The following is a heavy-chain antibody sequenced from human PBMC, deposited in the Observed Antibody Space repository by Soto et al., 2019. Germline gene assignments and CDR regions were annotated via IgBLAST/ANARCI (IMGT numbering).Heavy chain of an antibody. CDR1: GGSISNYY. V-gene: IGHV4-4*07. J-gene: IGHJ4*02. CDR2: IYSSGST. CDR3: ARQTTYSSSWYDY. D-gene: IGHD6-13*01. Sequence: QVQLQESGPGLVKPSETLSLTCTVSGGSISNYYWTWIRQPAGKGLEWIWRIYSSGSTNYNSSLKSRVIMSVDTSKNQFSLKLTSVTAADTAVYYCARQTTYSSSWYDYWGQGTLVTVSS.